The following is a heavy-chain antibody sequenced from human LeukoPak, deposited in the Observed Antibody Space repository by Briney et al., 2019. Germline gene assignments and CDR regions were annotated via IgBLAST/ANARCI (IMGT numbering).Heavy chain of an antibody. V-gene: IGHV1-69*04. D-gene: IGHD1-26*01. Sequence: ASVKVSCKASGGTFSSYAISWVRQAPGQGLEWMGRIIPILGIANYAQKFQGRVTITADKSTSTAYMELSSLRSEDTAVYYCARGMGATTVYYYYGMDVWGQGTTVTVSS. CDR1: GGTFSSYA. CDR2: IIPILGIA. J-gene: IGHJ6*02. CDR3: ARGMGATTVYYYYGMDV.